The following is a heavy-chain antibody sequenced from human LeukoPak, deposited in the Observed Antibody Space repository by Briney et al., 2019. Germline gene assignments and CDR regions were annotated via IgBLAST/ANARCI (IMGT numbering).Heavy chain of an antibody. CDR1: GGSISTGEDH. CDR2: TSYSGIP. Sequence: SETLSLTCTVSGGSISTGEDHWTWIRQHPGRGLEWIGYTSYSGIPDSNPSLKSRVTISLDTSKNHFSPKLSSVTAADTAVYFCAREPTQPLWFGEYHPFDNWGQGTLVTVSS. D-gene: IGHD3-10*01. V-gene: IGHV4-31*03. CDR3: AREPTQPLWFGEYHPFDN. J-gene: IGHJ4*02.